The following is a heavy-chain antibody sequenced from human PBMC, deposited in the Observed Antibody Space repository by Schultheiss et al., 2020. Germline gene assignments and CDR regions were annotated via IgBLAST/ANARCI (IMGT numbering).Heavy chain of an antibody. CDR3: AKDAYYDFWSAVYFDY. Sequence: ASVKVSCKASGYTFSDYYMHWVRQAPGQGLEWMGGIIPIFGTANYAQKFQGRVTLTRDTSINTAYMELSWLRSDDTALYYCAKDAYYDFWSAVYFDYWGQGTLVTVSS. J-gene: IGHJ4*02. CDR2: IIPIFGTA. CDR1: GYTFSDYY. V-gene: IGHV1-2*02. D-gene: IGHD3-3*01.